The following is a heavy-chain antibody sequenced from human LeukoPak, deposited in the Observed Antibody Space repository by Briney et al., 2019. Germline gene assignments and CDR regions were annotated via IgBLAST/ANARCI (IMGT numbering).Heavy chain of an antibody. J-gene: IGHJ3*01. D-gene: IGHD6-19*01. CDR2: ISYDGSSE. Sequence: EGSLRLSCAASGFTFSSYGMHWVRQAPGKGLQWVAVISYDGSSEYYADSVKGRFIISRDNSKNTLHLQVNSLRAEDTAVYYCAKDSDIAVAGTDDAFDLWGQGTMVTVSS. CDR1: GFTFSSYG. CDR3: AKDSDIAVAGTDDAFDL. V-gene: IGHV3-30*18.